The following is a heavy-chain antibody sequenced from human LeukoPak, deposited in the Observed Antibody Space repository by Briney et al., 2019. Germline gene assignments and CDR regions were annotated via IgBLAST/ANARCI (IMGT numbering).Heavy chain of an antibody. J-gene: IGHJ5*02. CDR1: GGSISSGSYY. V-gene: IGHV4-61*02. CDR3: AREMVRGVIVFLRWFDP. D-gene: IGHD3-10*01. CDR2: IYTSGST. Sequence: PSETLSLTCTVSGGSISSGSYYWSWIRQPAGKGLEWIGRIYTSGSTNYNPSLKSRVTISVDTSKNQFSLKLSSVTAADTAVYYCAREMVRGVIVFLRWFDPWGQGTLVTVSS.